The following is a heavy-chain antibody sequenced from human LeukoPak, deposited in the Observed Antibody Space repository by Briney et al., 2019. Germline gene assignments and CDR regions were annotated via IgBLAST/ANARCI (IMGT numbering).Heavy chain of an antibody. Sequence: GGSLRLSCAASGFSFTSYSMNWVRQAPGKGLEWVSYISISGDTIYYADSVKGRFTISRDNAKNSLYLQMNSLRAEDTAVYYCARARGYNYGYSDYWGQGTLVTVSS. CDR3: ARARGYNYGYSDY. D-gene: IGHD5-18*01. CDR2: ISISGDTI. CDR1: GFSFTSYS. J-gene: IGHJ4*02. V-gene: IGHV3-48*04.